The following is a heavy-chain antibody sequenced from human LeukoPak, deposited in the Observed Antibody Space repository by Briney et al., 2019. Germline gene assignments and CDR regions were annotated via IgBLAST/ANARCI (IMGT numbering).Heavy chain of an antibody. CDR1: GFSFSSYA. CDR2: INFRNCST. Sequence: PGGALRLSCPSSGFSFSSYAMTWLCQPPAKELDGVSHINFRNCSTYAHSVKGRFTISIHNSKKTLYLQMNDQRAHDTAVYYCAKHLAGDCAGGFCYIDHWGQGTLVAVSS. D-gene: IGHD2-8*02. V-gene: IGHV3-23*01. J-gene: IGHJ4*02. CDR3: AKHLAGDCAGGFCYIDH.